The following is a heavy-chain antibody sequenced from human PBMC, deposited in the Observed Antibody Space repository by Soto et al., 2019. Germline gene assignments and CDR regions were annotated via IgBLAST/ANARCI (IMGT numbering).Heavy chain of an antibody. CDR2: IKQDVGEK. Sequence: PVGSLRLSCAASGFTFSSYWMSWVRQAPGKGLEWVANIKQDVGEKYYVDSVKGRFTISRDNAKNSLYLQMNSLRGDDTAVYYCVRDYRVSYGYGPFDYWGQGTLVTVSS. J-gene: IGHJ4*02. V-gene: IGHV3-7*03. CDR3: VRDYRVSYGYGPFDY. D-gene: IGHD5-18*01. CDR1: GFTFSSYW.